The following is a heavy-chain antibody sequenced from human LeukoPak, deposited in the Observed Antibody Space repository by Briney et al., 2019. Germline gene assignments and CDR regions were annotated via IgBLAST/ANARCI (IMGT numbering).Heavy chain of an antibody. CDR1: GGSISGYY. Sequence: SETLSLTCIVSGGSISGYYWSWVRQPAGKGLEWIGRIYTSGSTNYNPSLKSRVTISVDKSKNQFSLKLSSVTAADTAVYYCARVRGGWYEDYWGQGTLVTVSS. CDR2: IYTSGST. CDR3: ARVRGGWYEDY. V-gene: IGHV4-4*07. D-gene: IGHD6-19*01. J-gene: IGHJ4*02.